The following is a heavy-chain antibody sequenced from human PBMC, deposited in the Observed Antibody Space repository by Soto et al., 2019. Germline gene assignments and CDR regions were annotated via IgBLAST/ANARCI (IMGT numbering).Heavy chain of an antibody. CDR1: GFSLTTSGVG. D-gene: IGHD5-18*01. Sequence: QITLKESGPTRVRPTQTLALTCTFSGFSLTTSGVGVGWIRKTPGKALEWLAVIYWDEDKRYNPSLKNRLTSTMDTAKNQVVLIMADMDPVDTATYFCVHRGYMYGNWDHGYFDYWGQGTLVTVSS. CDR2: IYWDEDK. CDR3: VHRGYMYGNWDHGYFDY. J-gene: IGHJ4*02. V-gene: IGHV2-5*02.